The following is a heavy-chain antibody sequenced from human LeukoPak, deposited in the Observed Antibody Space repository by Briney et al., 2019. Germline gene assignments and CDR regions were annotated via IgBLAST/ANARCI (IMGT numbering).Heavy chain of an antibody. J-gene: IGHJ6*03. D-gene: IGHD5-12*01. Sequence: GGSLRLSCAASGCTFSSYSMNWSCQAQPTGMDRVSYISSSCSNLYYEDSVKVRLNISRDNAKNSLYLQMNSLRAEYTAVYYCARTVNSGYDYGYYYYYMDVWGKGTTVTVSS. CDR1: GCTFSSYS. CDR2: ISSSCSNL. V-gene: IGHV3-48*04. CDR3: ARTVNSGYDYGYYYYYMDV.